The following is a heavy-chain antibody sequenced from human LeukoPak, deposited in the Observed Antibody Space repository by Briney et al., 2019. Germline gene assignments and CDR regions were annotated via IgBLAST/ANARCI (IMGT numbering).Heavy chain of an antibody. Sequence: GGSLRLSCAASGFTFSSFGMHWVRQAPGKGLEWVAVISYGGGKKYFADSVKGRFTISRDNSKNTMYLEMNSLRVEDTALYYCHSTSAREDAFDIWSQGTMVTVSS. D-gene: IGHD1-26*01. CDR1: GFTFSSFG. V-gene: IGHV3-30*03. CDR2: ISYGGGKK. J-gene: IGHJ3*02. CDR3: HSTSAREDAFDI.